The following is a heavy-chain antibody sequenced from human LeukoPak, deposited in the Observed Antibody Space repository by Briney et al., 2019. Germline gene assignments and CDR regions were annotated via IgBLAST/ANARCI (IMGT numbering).Heavy chain of an antibody. J-gene: IGHJ3*02. CDR1: GGSFSGYY. Sequence: SSETLSLTCAVYGGSFSGYYWSWIRRPPGKGLEWIGEINHSGSTNYNPSLKSRVTISVDTSKNQFSLNLTSVPAADTAVYYCARFGSSTWYKGAFDIWSQGTMVTVAS. CDR2: INHSGST. V-gene: IGHV4-34*01. CDR3: ARFGSSTWYKGAFDI. D-gene: IGHD6-13*01.